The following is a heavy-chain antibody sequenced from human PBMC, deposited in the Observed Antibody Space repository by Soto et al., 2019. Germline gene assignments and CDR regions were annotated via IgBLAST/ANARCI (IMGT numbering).Heavy chain of an antibody. D-gene: IGHD2-15*01. CDR2: IYYSGST. CDR1: GGSISSYY. CDR3: ARVGYCSGGSCYEGAFDI. Sequence: XGTLSLSCNVSGGSISSYYWSWIRQPPGKGLEWIGYIYYSGSTNYNPSLKSRVTISVDTSKNQFSLKLSSVTAADTAVYYCARVGYCSGGSCYEGAFDIWGQGTMVTVSS. J-gene: IGHJ3*02. V-gene: IGHV4-59*01.